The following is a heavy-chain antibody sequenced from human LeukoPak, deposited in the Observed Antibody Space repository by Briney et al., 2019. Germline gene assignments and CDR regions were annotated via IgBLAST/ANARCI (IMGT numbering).Heavy chain of an antibody. D-gene: IGHD3-10*01. CDR1: GYYFTTYY. Sequence: GESLKISCQGSGYYFTTYYVGWVRQLPGKGLEWMGIIYPGDSDTRYSPSFQGQVTISADKSISAAYLQWSSLKASDTAMYYCARVRAYSSASYYFDSWGQGTLVTVSS. CDR3: ARVRAYSSASYYFDS. CDR2: IYPGDSDT. V-gene: IGHV5-51*01. J-gene: IGHJ4*02.